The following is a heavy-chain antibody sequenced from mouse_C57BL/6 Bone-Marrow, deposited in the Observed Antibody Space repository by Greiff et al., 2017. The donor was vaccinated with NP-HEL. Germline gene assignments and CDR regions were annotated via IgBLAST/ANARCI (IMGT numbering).Heavy chain of an antibody. CDR3: VPGWFAY. Sequence: EVQLVESGGGLVQPKGSLKLSCAASGFTFNTYAMHWVRQAPGKGLEWVARIRSKSSNNATYYADSVKDRFTISRDDSQSMLYLQMNNLKTEDTAMYYCVPGWFAYWGQGTLVTVSA. CDR1: GFTFNTYA. J-gene: IGHJ3*01. CDR2: IRSKSSNNAT. V-gene: IGHV10-3*01.